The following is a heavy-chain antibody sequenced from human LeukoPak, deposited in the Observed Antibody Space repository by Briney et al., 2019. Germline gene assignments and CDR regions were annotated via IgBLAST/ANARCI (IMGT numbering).Heavy chain of an antibody. CDR1: GFTFSSYA. D-gene: IGHD2-21*02. J-gene: IGHJ5*02. V-gene: IGHV3-23*01. CDR3: AKDYSSVVVTVNWFDP. Sequence: GGSLRLSCAASGFTFSSYAMSWVRQAPGKGLEWVSAISGSGGSTYYADSVKGRFTISRDNSKNTLYLQKNSLRAEDTAVYYCAKDYSSVVVTVNWFDPWGQGTLVTVSS. CDR2: ISGSGGST.